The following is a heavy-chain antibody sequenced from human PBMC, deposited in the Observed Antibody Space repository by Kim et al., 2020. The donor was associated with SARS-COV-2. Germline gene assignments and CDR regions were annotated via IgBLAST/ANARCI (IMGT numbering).Heavy chain of an antibody. CDR3: AKASQWLDGDY. D-gene: IGHD6-19*01. J-gene: IGHJ4*02. CDR2: T. V-gene: IGHV3-23*01. Sequence: TYYADSVQGRFTISTDNSKTTLYLQMYSLRAEDTAVYYCAKASQWLDGDYWGQGTLVTVSS.